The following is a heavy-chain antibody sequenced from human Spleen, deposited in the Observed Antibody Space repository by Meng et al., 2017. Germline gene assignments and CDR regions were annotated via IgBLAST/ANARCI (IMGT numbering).Heavy chain of an antibody. D-gene: IGHD6-19*01. CDR2: INSDRSTT. J-gene: IGHJ4*02. V-gene: IGHV3-74*01. CDR3: ARGGSGWSLDY. Sequence: GGSLRLSCAASGFTLSSYWMHWVRQVPGKGLVWVSRINSDRSTTSYADSVKGRFTISRDNAKNTLYLQMSSLRAEDTAVYYCARGGSGWSLDYWGQGTLVTVSS. CDR1: GFTLSSYW.